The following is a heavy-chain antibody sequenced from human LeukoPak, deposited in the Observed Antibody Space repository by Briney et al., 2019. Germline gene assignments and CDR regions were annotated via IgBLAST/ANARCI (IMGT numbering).Heavy chain of an antibody. CDR2: ISYDGSNK. V-gene: IGHV3-30*03. CDR3: AREEWIGLDY. CDR1: GFTFSSYG. J-gene: IGHJ4*02. Sequence: GRSLRLSCAASGFTFSSYGMHWVRQAPGKGLEWVAVISYDGSNKYYADSVKGRFTISRDNSKNTLYLQMNSLRVEDTAVYSCAREEWIGLDYWGQGTLVTVSS. D-gene: IGHD3-3*01.